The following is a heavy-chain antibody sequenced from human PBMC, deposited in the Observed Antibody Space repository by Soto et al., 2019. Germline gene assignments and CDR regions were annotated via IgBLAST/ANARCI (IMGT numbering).Heavy chain of an antibody. CDR3: ARGSTYYDFWSGYGYYYYYGMDV. CDR2: ISSSSSYI. CDR1: GFTFSSYS. J-gene: IGHJ6*02. V-gene: IGHV3-21*01. Sequence: EVQLVESGGGLVKPGGSLRLSCAASGFTFSSYSMNWVRQAPGKGLEWVSSISSSSSYIYYADSVKGRFTISRDNAKNPLYLQMNSLRAEDTAVYYCARGSTYYDFWSGYGYYYYYGMDVWGQGTTVTVSS. D-gene: IGHD3-3*01.